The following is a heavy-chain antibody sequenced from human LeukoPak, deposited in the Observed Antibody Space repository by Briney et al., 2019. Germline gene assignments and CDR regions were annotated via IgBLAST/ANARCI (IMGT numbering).Heavy chain of an antibody. D-gene: IGHD6-6*01. Sequence: SETLSLTCTVSGGSISSSSYYWSWIRQPPGKGLEWIGYIYYSGSTNYNPSLKSRVTISVDTSKNQFSLKLSSVTAADTAVYYCARDVVQYSSSQGAYYYYCYMDVWGKGTTVTVSS. J-gene: IGHJ6*03. CDR2: IYYSGST. V-gene: IGHV4-61*01. CDR1: GGSISSSSYY. CDR3: ARDVVQYSSSQGAYYYYCYMDV.